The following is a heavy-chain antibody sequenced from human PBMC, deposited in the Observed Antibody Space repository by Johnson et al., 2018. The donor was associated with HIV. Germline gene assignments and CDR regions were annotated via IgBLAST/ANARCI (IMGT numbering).Heavy chain of an antibody. Sequence: VQLVESGGGLIQLGGSLRLSCAASGFSDHWMQRVRQAPGTALVWVSRINSDGRSASYAASVTGRFPISRDNAKNTLYLQMDSLGAEDTAVYYCARDGTWELHRHAFDIWGQGTLVIVSS. CDR3: ARDGTWELHRHAFDI. CDR2: INSDGRSA. J-gene: IGHJ3*02. V-gene: IGHV3-74*01. CDR1: GFSDHW. D-gene: IGHD1-26*01.